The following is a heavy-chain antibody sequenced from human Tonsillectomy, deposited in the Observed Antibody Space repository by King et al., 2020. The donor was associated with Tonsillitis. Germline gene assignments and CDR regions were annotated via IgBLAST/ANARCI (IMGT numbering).Heavy chain of an antibody. Sequence: QLQESGPGLVKPSGTLSLTCAVSGGSINSSNWWSLVRQPPGKGLEWIGGIHHSGRTNYTPSLKTRVTISVDKSQNQLFLRLGSVTAAATAVYYCARWSYDDTSGYWYFDYWGQGALVTVSS. CDR1: GGSINSSNW. V-gene: IGHV4-4*02. CDR2: IHHSGRT. J-gene: IGHJ4*02. D-gene: IGHD3-22*01. CDR3: ARWSYDDTSGYWYFDY.